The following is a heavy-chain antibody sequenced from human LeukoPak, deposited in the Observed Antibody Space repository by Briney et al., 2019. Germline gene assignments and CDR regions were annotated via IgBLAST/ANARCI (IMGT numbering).Heavy chain of an antibody. CDR3: AKTPFRIAAAGKYYFDY. CDR2: ISGSGGSA. D-gene: IGHD6-13*01. CDR1: GFTFSSYA. V-gene: IGHV3-23*01. J-gene: IGHJ4*02. Sequence: PGGSLRLSCAASGFTFSSYAMSWVRQAPGKGLEWVSGISGSGGSAYYADSVKGRFTISRDNSKNTLYLQMNSLRAEDTAVYYCAKTPFRIAAAGKYYFDYWGQGTLVTVS.